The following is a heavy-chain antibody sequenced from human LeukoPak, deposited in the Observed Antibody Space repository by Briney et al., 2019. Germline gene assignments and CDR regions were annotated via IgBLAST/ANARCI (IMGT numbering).Heavy chain of an antibody. J-gene: IGHJ4*02. D-gene: IGHD3-9*01. V-gene: IGHV3-33*01. CDR2: IWYDGSNK. CDR3: ATQLRYFDWLPLGY. Sequence: GGSLRLSCAASGFTFSSYGMHWVRQSPGKGLEWVAVIWYDGSNKYYADSVKRRFTISRDNSKNTLYLQMNSLRAEDTAVYYCATQLRYFDWLPLGYWGQGTLVTVSS. CDR1: GFTFSSYG.